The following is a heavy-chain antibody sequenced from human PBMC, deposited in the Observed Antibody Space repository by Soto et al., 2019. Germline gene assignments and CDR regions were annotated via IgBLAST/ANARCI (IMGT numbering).Heavy chain of an antibody. D-gene: IGHD3-9*01. CDR1: GYTFTSYD. CDR3: ARGGYDILTGYSPNNWFDP. J-gene: IGHJ5*02. CDR2: MNPNSGNT. Sequence: GASVKVSCKASGYTFTSYDINWVRQATGQGLEWMGWMNPNSGNTGYAQKFQGRVTMTRNTSISTAYMELSSLRSEDTAVYYCARGGYDILTGYSPNNWFDPWGQGTLVTLS. V-gene: IGHV1-8*01.